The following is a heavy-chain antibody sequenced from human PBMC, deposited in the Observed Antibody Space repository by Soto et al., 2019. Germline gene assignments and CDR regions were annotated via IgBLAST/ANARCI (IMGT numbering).Heavy chain of an antibody. CDR3: ARGLYYYDSSGYPGY. V-gene: IGHV3-11*05. D-gene: IGHD3-22*01. Sequence: PGEYLRLSCAAYGFTFSDHYISWIRQAPGKGLEWLSYISGSSSFTNYADSVKGRFTISRDNAKNSLYLQMSSLRAEDTAVYYCARGLYYYDSSGYPGYWGQGT. CDR2: ISGSSSFT. CDR1: GFTFSDHY. J-gene: IGHJ4*02.